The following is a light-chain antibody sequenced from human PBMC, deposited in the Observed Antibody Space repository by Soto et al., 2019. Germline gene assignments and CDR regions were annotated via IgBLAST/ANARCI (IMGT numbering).Light chain of an antibody. V-gene: IGLV4-60*02. Sequence: QLVLTQSSSASASLGSSVKLTCTLSSGHSSYIIAWHHQQPGKAPRYLMKLEGSGSYNKGSGVPDRFSGSSSGAERYLTISQLQFEDEANYYCETWDSNTRVFGGGTKLTVL. J-gene: IGLJ2*01. CDR3: ETWDSNTRV. CDR2: LEGSGSY. CDR1: SGHSSYI.